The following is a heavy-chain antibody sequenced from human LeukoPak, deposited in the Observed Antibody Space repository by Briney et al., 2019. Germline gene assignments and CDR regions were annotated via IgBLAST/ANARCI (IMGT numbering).Heavy chain of an antibody. CDR3: ARDGRIAAEYYFDY. Sequence: VSLRLSCAASGFTVSSNYMNWVRQGPGKGLEWDSVIYSDGSTCYPDSVKGRFTITRDISKNKLYLQMNSLSAEDTAVYYWARDGRIAAEYYFDYWGQGTLVTVSS. CDR1: GFTVSSNY. J-gene: IGHJ4*02. V-gene: IGHV3-53*01. D-gene: IGHD6-6*01. CDR2: IYSDGST.